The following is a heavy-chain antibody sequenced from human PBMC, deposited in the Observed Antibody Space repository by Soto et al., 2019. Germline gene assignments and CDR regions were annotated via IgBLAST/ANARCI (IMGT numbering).Heavy chain of an antibody. V-gene: IGHV1-69*01. CDR3: ATSRDSTGYFDH. CDR2: IIPLSGTS. J-gene: IGHJ4*02. D-gene: IGHD2-8*02. Sequence: QVQLVPSGAEVRKPGSLVKVSCKASGRTFSSSGINWVRQAPRQGLEWIVGIIPLSGTSSHAQKFQGRVTITADESTGTVNMELGSLTSDDTAVYYCATSRDSTGYFDHWGQGTLVTVSS. CDR1: GRTFSSSG.